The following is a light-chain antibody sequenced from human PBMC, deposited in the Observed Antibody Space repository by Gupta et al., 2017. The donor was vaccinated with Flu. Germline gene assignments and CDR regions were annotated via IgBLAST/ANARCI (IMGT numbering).Light chain of an antibody. Sequence: QSSLPQPPSASGSPGQSVTISCTGTSSDVGAYNFVSWYQQHPGKAPKLMIYDVNKRPSGVPHRFSGSKSGNTASLTVSGLQAEDEADYYCSSYAGSNNLLFGGGTKLTVL. CDR2: DVN. J-gene: IGLJ2*01. CDR1: SSDVGAYNF. CDR3: SSYAGSNNLL. V-gene: IGLV2-8*01.